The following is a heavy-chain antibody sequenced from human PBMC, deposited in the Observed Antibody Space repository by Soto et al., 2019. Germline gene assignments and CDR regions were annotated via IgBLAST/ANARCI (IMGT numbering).Heavy chain of an antibody. D-gene: IGHD2-8*01. CDR1: SYSISSGFF. CDR3: ARDTNSLDL. CDR2: IYHTGDT. V-gene: IGHV4-38-2*02. Sequence: SETLSLTCVVSSYSISSGFFWAWIRQPPGKGLEWVGSIYHTGDTHYNPSLRSQVSMSVDTSKNQFSLRLTSLTAADTAVYFCARDTNSLDLWGRGILVTVPQ. J-gene: IGHJ5*02.